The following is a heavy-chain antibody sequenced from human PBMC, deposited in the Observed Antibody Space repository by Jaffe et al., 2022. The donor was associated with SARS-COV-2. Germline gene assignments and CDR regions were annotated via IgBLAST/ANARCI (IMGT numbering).Heavy chain of an antibody. V-gene: IGHV3-30*04. CDR2: ISYDGSNK. D-gene: IGHD6-19*01. Sequence: QVQLVESGGGVVQPGRSLRLSCAASGFTFSSYAMHWVRQAPGKGLEWVAVISYDGSNKYYADSVKGRFTISRDNSKNTLYLQMNSLRAEDTAVYYCARDFYLWGAVAGTLLFDYWGQGTLVTVSS. CDR1: GFTFSSYA. J-gene: IGHJ4*02. CDR3: ARDFYLWGAVAGTLLFDY.